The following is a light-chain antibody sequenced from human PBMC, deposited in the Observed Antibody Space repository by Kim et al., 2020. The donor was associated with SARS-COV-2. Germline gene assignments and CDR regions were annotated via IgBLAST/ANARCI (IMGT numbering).Light chain of an antibody. CDR2: KAS. V-gene: IGKV1-5*03. J-gene: IGKJ4*01. CDR3: QQYNSYPLT. CDR1: QSISKN. Sequence: DIQMTQSPSTLSAFVGDRVTITCRASQSISKNLAWYQQKPGKAPKFLIHKASTLESGVPSRFSGSGSGTEFTLTITSLQPDDFATYYCQQYNSYPLTFGGGTKVEI.